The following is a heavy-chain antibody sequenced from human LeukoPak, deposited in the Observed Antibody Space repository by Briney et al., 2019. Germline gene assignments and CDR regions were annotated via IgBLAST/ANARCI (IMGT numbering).Heavy chain of an antibody. V-gene: IGHV3-7*01. Sequence: PGGSLRLSCAASGFGFSNFWMSWVRQAPGKGPEWVANIKEDGSLKNYVDSVEGRFTVSRDNAKNTLYLQMNSLRLEDTAVYYCVRVAAEAARPFDYWGQGTLVTVSS. J-gene: IGHJ4*02. CDR2: IKEDGSLK. CDR3: VRVAAEAARPFDY. CDR1: GFGFSNFW. D-gene: IGHD6-6*01.